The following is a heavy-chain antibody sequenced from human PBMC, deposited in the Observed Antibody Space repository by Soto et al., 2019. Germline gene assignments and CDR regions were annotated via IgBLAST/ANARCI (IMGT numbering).Heavy chain of an antibody. J-gene: IGHJ6*02. V-gene: IGHV4-34*01. D-gene: IGHD3-16*02. Sequence: PSETLSLTCAVYGGSFSGYYWSWIRQPPGKGLEWIGEIDHSGSTNYNPSLKSRVTISVDTSKNQFSLKLSSVTAADTAVYYCARGPFMITFWGVIVLGGRRKHHMDVWGQGTTVTVSS. CDR3: ARGPFMITFWGVIVLGGRRKHHMDV. CDR1: GGSFSGYY. CDR2: IDHSGST.